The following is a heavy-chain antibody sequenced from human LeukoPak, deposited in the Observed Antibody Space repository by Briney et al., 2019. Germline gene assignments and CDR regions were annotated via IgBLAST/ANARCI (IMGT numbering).Heavy chain of an antibody. CDR1: GGSISSYY. CDR2: IYYTGYT. V-gene: IGHV4-59*01. Sequence: SSETLSLTCTVSGGSISSYYWSWIRQPPGKGLEWIGYIYYTGYTNYNPSLKSRVTISVGTSKKQFSLKLNSVTAADTAMYYCARHPLDPSGYLIDYWGQGTLVTVSS. D-gene: IGHD3-22*01. CDR3: ARHPLDPSGYLIDY. J-gene: IGHJ4*02.